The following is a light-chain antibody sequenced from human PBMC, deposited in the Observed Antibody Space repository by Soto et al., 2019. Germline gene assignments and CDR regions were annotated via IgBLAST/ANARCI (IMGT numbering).Light chain of an antibody. J-gene: IGKJ1*01. CDR3: QQYNSDSLT. Sequence: DIQMTQSPSTLSASVGDRVTITCRASQSISTWLAWYQQKPGNAPKLLIFDASNLESGVPSRFSGSGSGTEFTLTIDSLQPDDFATYYGQQYNSDSLTFGQGTELDIK. V-gene: IGKV1-5*01. CDR2: DAS. CDR1: QSISTW.